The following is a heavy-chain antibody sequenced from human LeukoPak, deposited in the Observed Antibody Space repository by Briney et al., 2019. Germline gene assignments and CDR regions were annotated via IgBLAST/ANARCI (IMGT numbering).Heavy chain of an antibody. D-gene: IGHD6-19*01. Sequence: GGSLRLSCAASGFTFSSYSMNWVRQAPGKGLEWVSSISSSSSYIYYADSVKGRFTISRDNAKNSLYLQMNSLRAEDTAVYYCARDIDIAVAGGGYWGQGTLVTVSS. CDR1: GFTFSSYS. J-gene: IGHJ4*02. V-gene: IGHV3-21*01. CDR3: ARDIDIAVAGGGY. CDR2: ISSSSSYI.